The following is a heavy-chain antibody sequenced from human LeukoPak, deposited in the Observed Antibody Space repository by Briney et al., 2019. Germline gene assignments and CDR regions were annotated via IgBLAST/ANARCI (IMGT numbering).Heavy chain of an antibody. CDR2: IKSKTDGGTT. J-gene: IGHJ4*02. CDR1: GFTFSNAW. D-gene: IGHD1-7*01. CDR3: TTDPPLELELQTG. Sequence: QPGGSLRLSCAASGFTFSNAWMSWVRQAPGKGLQWVGRIKSKTDGGTTDYAAPVKGRFTISRDDSKNTLYLQMNSLKTEDTAVYYCTTDPPLELELQTGWGQGTLVTVSS. V-gene: IGHV3-15*01.